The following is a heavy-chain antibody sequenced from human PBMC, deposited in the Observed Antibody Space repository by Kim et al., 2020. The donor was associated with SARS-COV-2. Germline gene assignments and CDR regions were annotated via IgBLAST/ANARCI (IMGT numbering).Heavy chain of an antibody. D-gene: IGHD2-2*01. Sequence: SETLSLTCAVYGGSFSGYYWSWIRQPPGKGREWIGEINHSGSTNYNPSLKSRVTISVDTSKNQFSLKLSSVTAADTAVYYCARGPTIVVVPAAIGLDVWGKGTTVTVSS. CDR2: INHSGST. CDR1: GGSFSGYY. J-gene: IGHJ6*04. CDR3: ARGPTIVVVPAAIGLDV. V-gene: IGHV4-34*01.